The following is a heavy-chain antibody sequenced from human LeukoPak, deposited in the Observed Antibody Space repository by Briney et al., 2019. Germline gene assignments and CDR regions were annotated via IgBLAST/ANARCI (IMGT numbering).Heavy chain of an antibody. D-gene: IGHD1-26*01. V-gene: IGHV3-33*05. J-gene: IGHJ3*02. CDR1: GGTFSSYG. CDR3: ARVGSGSYFLDALDI. Sequence: SCKASGGTFSSYGMHWVRQAPGKGLEWVAVISYDGSNKYYADSVKGRFTISRDNFKNLLYLQMSGLRAEDTAVYYCARVGSGSYFLDALDIWGQGTMVTVSS. CDR2: ISYDGSNK.